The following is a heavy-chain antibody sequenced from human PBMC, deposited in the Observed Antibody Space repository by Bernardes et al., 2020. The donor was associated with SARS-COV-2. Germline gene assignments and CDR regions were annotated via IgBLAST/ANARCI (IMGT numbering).Heavy chain of an antibody. CDR2: ISASGRST. J-gene: IGHJ5*02. CDR3: APDTSGWFVGS. V-gene: IGHV3-23*01. Sequence: GGSLRLSCAASGFTFMNYAMSWVRQAPGKGLEWVSGISASGRSTYYADSVEGRFTISRDNSNNTLHLQMNSLRADDTAVYHCAPDTSGWFVGSWGPGTLVTVSS. CDR1: GFTFMNYA. D-gene: IGHD6-19*01.